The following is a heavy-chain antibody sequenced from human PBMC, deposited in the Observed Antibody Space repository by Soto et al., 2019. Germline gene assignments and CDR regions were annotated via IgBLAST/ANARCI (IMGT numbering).Heavy chain of an antibody. V-gene: IGHV3-21*01. CDR3: ARVGDTDSTGYYYFFDY. CDR1: GFTLSNYA. CDR2: ITTSGSYI. D-gene: IGHD3-22*01. J-gene: IGHJ4*02. Sequence: GGSLRLSCAASGFTLSNYAMTWVRQAPGRGLEWVSSITTSGSYIYYAASVKGRFTISRDNAQNSLLLQLNSLRAQDTAVYYCARVGDTDSTGYYYFFDYCGQGAVVTIYS.